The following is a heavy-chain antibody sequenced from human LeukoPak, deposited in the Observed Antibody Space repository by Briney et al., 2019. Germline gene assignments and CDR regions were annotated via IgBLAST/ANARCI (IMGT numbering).Heavy chain of an antibody. CDR3: ARDRGNQRGYYYYYMDV. V-gene: IGHV3-48*03. CDR2: ISSSGSTI. CDR1: GLTFSSYE. D-gene: IGHD1-14*01. J-gene: IGHJ6*03. Sequence: GGSLRLSCAASGLTFSSYEMNWVRQAPGKGLEWVSYISSSGSTIYYADSVKGRFTISRDNAKNSLYLQMNSLRAEDTAVYYCARDRGNQRGYYYYYMDVWGKGTTVTVSS.